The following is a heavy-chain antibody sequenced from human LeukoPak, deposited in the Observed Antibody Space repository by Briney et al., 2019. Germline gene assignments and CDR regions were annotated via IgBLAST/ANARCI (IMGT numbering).Heavy chain of an antibody. CDR1: GGSISSYY. J-gene: IGHJ4*02. D-gene: IGHD3-9*01. V-gene: IGHV4-59*01. CDR3: ARSKDILTGYCFDY. CDR2: IYYSGST. Sequence: PSETLSLTCTVSGGSISSYYWSWILQPPGKGLEWIGYIYYSGSTNYNPSLKSRVTISVDTSKNQFSLKLSSVTAADTAVYYCARSKDILTGYCFDYWGQGTLVTVSS.